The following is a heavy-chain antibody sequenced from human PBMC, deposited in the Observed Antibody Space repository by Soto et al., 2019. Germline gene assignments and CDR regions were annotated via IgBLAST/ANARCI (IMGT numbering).Heavy chain of an antibody. CDR3: ERLISVFGVVGGFDI. D-gene: IGHD3-3*01. Sequence: GEALKISCKGSGYSFTTYWIGWVRQMPGKGLEWMGIIYPGDSNTRYSPSFEGQVTIAVDKSISTANLQWSSLKASDTAMYYCERLISVFGVVGGFDIWGQGTMVNVSS. V-gene: IGHV5-51*01. CDR2: IYPGDSNT. J-gene: IGHJ3*02. CDR1: GYSFTTYW.